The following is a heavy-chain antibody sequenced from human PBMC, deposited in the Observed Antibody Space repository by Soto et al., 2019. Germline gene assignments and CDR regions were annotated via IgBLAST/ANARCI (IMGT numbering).Heavy chain of an antibody. J-gene: IGHJ5*02. CDR1: GDSVSSYSAA. D-gene: IGHD3-10*01. CDR3: VRDRYSSSGWFDP. CDR2: TYYRSRFFS. Sequence: PSQTLSLTCAISGDSVSSYSAAWNWIRQSPSGGLEWLGRTYYRSRFFSDYAESVKSRIIINPDTSKNQFSLQLKSVTPEDKAVYYCVRDRYSSSGWFDPWGQGTPVTSPQ. V-gene: IGHV6-1*01.